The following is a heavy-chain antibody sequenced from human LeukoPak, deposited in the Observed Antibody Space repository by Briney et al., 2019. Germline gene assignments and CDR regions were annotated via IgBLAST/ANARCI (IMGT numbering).Heavy chain of an antibody. V-gene: IGHV4-34*01. D-gene: IGHD6-6*01. CDR3: ARGGSSSSGLGLNWFDP. CDR2: INHSGST. J-gene: IGHJ5*02. CDR1: GGSFSGYY. Sequence: SETLSLTCAVYGGSFSGYYWSWIRQPPGKGLEWIEEINHSGSTNYNPSLKSRVTISVDTSKNQFSLKLSSVTAADTAVYYCARGGSSSSGLGLNWFDPWGQGTLVTVSS.